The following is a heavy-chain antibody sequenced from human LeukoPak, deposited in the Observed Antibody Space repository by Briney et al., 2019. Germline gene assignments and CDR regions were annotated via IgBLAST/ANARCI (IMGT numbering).Heavy chain of an antibody. J-gene: IGHJ6*03. CDR3: ARADSSSWYGRYYYYMDV. D-gene: IGHD6-13*01. Sequence: ASVKVSCKASGYTFTSYGITWVRQAPGQGLEWMGCISAYNGNTNYAQRLQGRVTMTTDTSTSTAYMELRSLRSDDTAVYYCARADSSSWYGRYYYYMDVWGKGTTVTISS. CDR1: GYTFTSYG. CDR2: ISAYNGNT. V-gene: IGHV1-18*01.